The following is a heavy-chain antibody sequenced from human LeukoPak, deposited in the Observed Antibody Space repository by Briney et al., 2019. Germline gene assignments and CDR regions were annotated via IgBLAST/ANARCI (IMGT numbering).Heavy chain of an antibody. CDR2: SNTNSGGT. J-gene: IGHJ6*03. CDR1: GYTFTVYY. V-gene: IGHV1-2*02. Sequence: ASVTVSSRASGYTFTVYYMQWVRQARGQGLEGVGWSNTNSGGTNYIKKFQGRVTMNRDTSISPAYIELSRLRSDNTAVYFCARSKGDCSSTSCYVQLNYYYYYYMDVWGKGTTVTVSS. CDR3: ARSKGDCSSTSCYVQLNYYYYYYMDV. D-gene: IGHD2-2*01.